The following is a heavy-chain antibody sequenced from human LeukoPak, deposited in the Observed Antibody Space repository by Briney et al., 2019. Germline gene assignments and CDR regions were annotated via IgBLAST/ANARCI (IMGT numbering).Heavy chain of an antibody. CDR3: ARDQYCSSTSCYAHYGMDV. CDR2: IKQDGSEK. V-gene: IGHV3-7*01. D-gene: IGHD2-2*01. J-gene: IGHJ6*02. CDR1: GFTFSSYW. Sequence: PGGSLRLSCAASGFTFSSYWMSWVRQAPGKGLEWVANIKQDGSEKYYVDSVKGRFTISRDNSKNTLYLQMNSLRAEDTAVYYCARDQYCSSTSCYAHYGMDVWGQGTTVTVSS.